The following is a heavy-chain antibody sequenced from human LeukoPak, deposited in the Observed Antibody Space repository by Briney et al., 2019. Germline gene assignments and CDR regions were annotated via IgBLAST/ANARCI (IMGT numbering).Heavy chain of an antibody. V-gene: IGHV4-34*01. Sequence: SETLSLTCAVYGGSFSGYYWSWIRQPPGKGLEWIGEINHSGSTNYNPSLKSRVTISVDTSKNQFSLKLSSVTAADTAVYYCARGARNYYDSSGYYPPTRWFDPWGQGTLVTVSS. D-gene: IGHD3-22*01. CDR1: GGSFSGYY. CDR3: ARGARNYYDSSGYYPPTRWFDP. CDR2: INHSGST. J-gene: IGHJ5*02.